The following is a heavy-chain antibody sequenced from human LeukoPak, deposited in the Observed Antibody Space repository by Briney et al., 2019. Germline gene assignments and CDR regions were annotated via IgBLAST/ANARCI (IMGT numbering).Heavy chain of an antibody. V-gene: IGHV1-2*02. CDR2: ITPNSGDT. J-gene: IGHJ4*02. CDR3: ASSPLYICY. D-gene: IGHD1-20*01. Sequence: GSSVKVSCKASGYTFTDYYIHWVRQAPGQGLEWMGWITPNSGDTNYAQNFQGRVTMTRDTSISKAYMELSRLTSDETAVYYCASSPLYICYWGQGALVTVCS. CDR1: GYTFTDYY.